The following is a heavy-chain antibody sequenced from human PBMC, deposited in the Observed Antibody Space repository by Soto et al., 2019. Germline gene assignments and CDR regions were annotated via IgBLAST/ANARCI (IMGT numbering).Heavy chain of an antibody. CDR1: GGSFSGYA. CDR3: AKAQGPYSGSYLDGFDI. D-gene: IGHD1-26*01. V-gene: IGHV1-69*06. Sequence: QVQLVQSGAEVKKPGSSVKVSCKASGGSFSGYAINWVRQAPGQGLEWMGGITPIYATTTYAQKFQDRVTITADKFTSTVNMEMSSLMSEDTAVYYCAKAQGPYSGSYLDGFDIWGQGTMVIVSS. J-gene: IGHJ3*02. CDR2: ITPIYATT.